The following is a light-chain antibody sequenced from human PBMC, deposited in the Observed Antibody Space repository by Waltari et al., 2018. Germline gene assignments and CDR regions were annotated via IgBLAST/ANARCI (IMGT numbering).Light chain of an antibody. V-gene: IGLV2-11*01. J-gene: IGLJ3*02. CDR2: DVN. Sequence: QSALTPPRPVSGSPGQSVTIPCAGTRNYVCNYNYVSWYQQHPGKAPKLMINDVNKRPSGVPDRFSGSKSGNTASLTISGLQTEDEADYYCCSYAGSYTWVFGGGTKLTVL. CDR3: CSYAGSYTWV. CDR1: RNYVCNYNY.